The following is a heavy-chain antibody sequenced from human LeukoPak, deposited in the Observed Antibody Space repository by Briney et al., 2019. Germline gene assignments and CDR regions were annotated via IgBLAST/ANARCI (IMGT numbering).Heavy chain of an antibody. Sequence: GGSLRLSCAASEFTFSTYEMNWGRQAPGERLEWVSYINSSGSTIYYTDSVKGRFTISRDNAKNSLYLQMNSLRAEDTAVYYCARVVSARLLLSATRYFDLWGRGTLVTVSS. D-gene: IGHD3-22*01. CDR3: ARVVSARLLLSATRYFDL. CDR1: EFTFSTYE. J-gene: IGHJ2*01. CDR2: INSSGSTI. V-gene: IGHV3-48*03.